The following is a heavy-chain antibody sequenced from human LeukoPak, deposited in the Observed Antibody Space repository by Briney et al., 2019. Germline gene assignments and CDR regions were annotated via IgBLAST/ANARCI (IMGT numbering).Heavy chain of an antibody. CDR2: INPNSGGT. V-gene: IGHV1-2*02. Sequence: GASVKVSCKASGYTFTGYYMHWVRQAPGQGLEWMGWINPNSGGTNYAQKFQGRVTMTRDTSISTAYMELSRLRSDDTAVYYCASSAYYDFWSGSLGGVYYMDVWGKGTTVTVSS. D-gene: IGHD3-3*01. CDR1: GYTFTGYY. CDR3: ASSAYYDFWSGSLGGVYYMDV. J-gene: IGHJ6*03.